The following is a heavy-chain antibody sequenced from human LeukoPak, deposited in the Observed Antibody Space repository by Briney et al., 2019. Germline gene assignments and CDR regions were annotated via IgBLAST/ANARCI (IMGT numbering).Heavy chain of an antibody. CDR3: ARGAWYNSAYTALHYFDY. Sequence: ASVRVSCTASGYTFTNYDINWVRQATGQGLEWMGWMNPNNGNAGYAQTFRDKVTMTRDTSISTAYMELSSLRSEDTAIYYCARGAWYNSAYTALHYFDYWGQGTLVTVSS. D-gene: IGHD6-19*01. CDR1: GYTFTNYD. V-gene: IGHV1-8*01. CDR2: MNPNNGNA. J-gene: IGHJ4*02.